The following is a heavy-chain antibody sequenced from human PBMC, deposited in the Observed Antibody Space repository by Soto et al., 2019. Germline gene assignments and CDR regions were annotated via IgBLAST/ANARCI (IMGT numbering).Heavy chain of an antibody. CDR1: GFTFSSYA. V-gene: IGHV3-23*01. Sequence: GGSLRLSCAASGFTFSSYAMSWVRQAPGKGLEWVSAISGSGGSTYYADSVKGRFTISRDNSKNTLYLQMNSLRAEDTAVYYCAKDEGESSSWPLFDYWGQGTLVTVSS. CDR2: ISGSGGST. CDR3: AKDEGESSSWPLFDY. J-gene: IGHJ4*02. D-gene: IGHD6-13*01.